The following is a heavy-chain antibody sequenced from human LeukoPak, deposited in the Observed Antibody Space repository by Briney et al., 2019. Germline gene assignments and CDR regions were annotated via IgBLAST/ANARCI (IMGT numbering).Heavy chain of an antibody. D-gene: IGHD1-26*01. CDR1: GGSFSGYY. CDR2: INHSGST. Sequence: SETLSLTCAVYGGSFSGYYWSWIRQPPGKGLEWIGEINHSGSTNYNPSLKSRVTISVDTSKIQFSLKLSSVTAADTAVYYCARGLNFYSGSSNWFDPWGQGTLVTVSS. V-gene: IGHV4-34*01. J-gene: IGHJ5*02. CDR3: ARGLNFYSGSSNWFDP.